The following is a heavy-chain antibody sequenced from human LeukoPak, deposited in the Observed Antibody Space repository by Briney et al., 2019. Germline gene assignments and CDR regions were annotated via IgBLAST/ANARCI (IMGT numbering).Heavy chain of an antibody. J-gene: IGHJ5*02. V-gene: IGHV1-69*04. CDR3: ARPYSSGWYDDWFDP. CDR1: GGTFSSYA. Sequence: SVKVSCKASGGTFSSYAISWVRQAPGQGLEWMGRIIPILGIANYAQKFQGRVTITADKSTSTAYMELSSLRSEDTAVYHCARPYSSGWYDDWFDPWGQGTLVTVSS. CDR2: IIPILGIA. D-gene: IGHD6-19*01.